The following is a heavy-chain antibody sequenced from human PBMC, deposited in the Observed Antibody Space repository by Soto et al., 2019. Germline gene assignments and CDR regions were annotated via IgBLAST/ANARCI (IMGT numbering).Heavy chain of an antibody. Sequence: PSETLSVTCTVSGGSISSGDYYWSWILQPPGKGLEWIGYIYYSGSTYYNPSLKSRVTISVDTSKNQFSLKLSSVTAADTAVYYCARTWLRPPGTFDYWGQGTLVTVSS. D-gene: IGHD5-12*01. CDR2: IYYSGST. V-gene: IGHV4-30-4*01. CDR3: ARTWLRPPGTFDY. CDR1: GGSISSGDYY. J-gene: IGHJ4*02.